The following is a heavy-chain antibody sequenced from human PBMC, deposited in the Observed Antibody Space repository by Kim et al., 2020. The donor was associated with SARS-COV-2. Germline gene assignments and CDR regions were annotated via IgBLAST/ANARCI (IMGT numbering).Heavy chain of an antibody. CDR2: INTNTGKP. J-gene: IGHJ4*02. CDR3: AKDSGRDYYFDH. V-gene: IGHV7-4-1*02. Sequence: ASVNVSCKTSGYPFTRSALHWVRQAPGQGLELMGWINTNTGKPTYAQGFTGRFVFSLDTSVSTAYLEISGLKTEDSAVYFCAKDSGRDYYFDHWGQGALVTVSS. CDR1: GYPFTRSA. D-gene: IGHD3-10*01.